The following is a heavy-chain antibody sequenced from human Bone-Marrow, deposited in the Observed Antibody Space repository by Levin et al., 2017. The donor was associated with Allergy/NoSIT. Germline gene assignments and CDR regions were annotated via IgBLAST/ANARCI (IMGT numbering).Heavy chain of an antibody. CDR3: AKDGARVPTSHSYFDY. D-gene: IGHD2-2*01. CDR2: ISWNSGSI. V-gene: IGHV3-9*01. Sequence: GGSLRLSCAASGFTFDDYAMHWVRQAPGKGLEWVSGISWNSGSIGYADSVKGRFTISRDNAKNSLYLQMNSLRAEDTALYYCAKDGARVPTSHSYFDYWGQGTLVTVSS. CDR1: GFTFDDYA. J-gene: IGHJ4*02.